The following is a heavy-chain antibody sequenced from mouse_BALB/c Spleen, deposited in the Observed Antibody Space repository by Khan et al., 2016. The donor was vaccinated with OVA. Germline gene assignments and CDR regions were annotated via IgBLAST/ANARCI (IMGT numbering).Heavy chain of an antibody. CDR2: IFPGTGTT. V-gene: IGHV1S132*01. CDR3: ARGYFGNYEFVY. D-gene: IGHD2-1*01. J-gene: IGHJ3*01. CDR1: GYTFTSYW. Sequence: QVQLKQSGAELVKPGASVKLSCKTSGYTFTSYWIQWVKQRPGQGLGWIGQIFPGTGTTYYNENFKGKATLTVDTSSSTAYMQLSSLTSEDAAVYFGARGYFGNYEFVYWGQGTLVTVSP.